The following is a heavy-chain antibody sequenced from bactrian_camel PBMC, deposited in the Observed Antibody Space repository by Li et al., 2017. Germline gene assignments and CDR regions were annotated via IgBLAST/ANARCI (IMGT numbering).Heavy chain of an antibody. CDR3: AADVFPYGAHWSSQYDYDY. Sequence: QLVESGGGSVQAGGSLTLSCVASESPFTRRRMAWFREAPGRVREGVASIIIGSGSTDYSDSVEGRFTISQDYAKNTVYLQTNSLEAKDTAMYYCAADVFPYGAHWSSQYDYDYWGQGTQVTVS. CDR1: ESPFTRRR. CDR2: IIIGSGST. D-gene: IGHD6*01. V-gene: IGHV3S1*01. J-gene: IGHJ4*01.